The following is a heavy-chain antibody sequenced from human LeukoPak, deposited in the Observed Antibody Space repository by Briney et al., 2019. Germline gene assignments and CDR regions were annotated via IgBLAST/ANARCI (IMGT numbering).Heavy chain of an antibody. V-gene: IGHV1-69*04. Sequence: SVKVSCKASGGTFSSYTISWVRQAPGQGLEWMGRIIPILGIANYAQKFQGRVTITADKSTSAAYMELSSLRSEDTAVYYCARDRLGYCSSTSCYLDLYYFDYWGQGTLVTVSS. CDR1: GGTFSSYT. CDR3: ARDRLGYCSSTSCYLDLYYFDY. CDR2: IIPILGIA. J-gene: IGHJ4*02. D-gene: IGHD2-2*01.